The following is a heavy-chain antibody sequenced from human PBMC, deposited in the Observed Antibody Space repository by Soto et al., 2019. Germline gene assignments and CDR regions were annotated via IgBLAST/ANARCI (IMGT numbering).Heavy chain of an antibody. CDR2: ISGNGRNT. D-gene: IGHD3-22*01. CDR3: AKAIENYSTGYYKPFYYFGVDV. CDR1: GFTFSSNG. Sequence: PGGSLRLSCATSGFTFSSNGMSWVRLAPGKGLHWVSGISGNGRNTYYAESVKGRFTVSSDNSKNTLYLQMNSLRVEDTAVYYCAKAIENYSTGYYKPFYYFGVDVWGQGTTVTVSS. J-gene: IGHJ6*02. V-gene: IGHV3-23*01.